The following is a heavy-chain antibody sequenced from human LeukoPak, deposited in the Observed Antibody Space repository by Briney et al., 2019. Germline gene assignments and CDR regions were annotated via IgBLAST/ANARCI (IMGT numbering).Heavy chain of an antibody. Sequence: PGRSLRLSCAASGFTFSSYGMHWVRQAPGKGLEWVAVISYDGSNKYYADSVKGRFTISRDNSKNTLYLQMNSLRAEDTAVYYCAREGNTALGYWGQGTLVTVSS. D-gene: IGHD2-2*02. CDR1: GFTFSSYG. CDR2: ISYDGSNK. CDR3: AREGNTALGY. J-gene: IGHJ4*02. V-gene: IGHV3-30*03.